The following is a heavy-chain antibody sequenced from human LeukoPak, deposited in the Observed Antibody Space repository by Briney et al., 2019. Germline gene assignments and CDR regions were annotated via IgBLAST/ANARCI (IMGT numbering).Heavy chain of an antibody. CDR3: ARGPRGTTYYYYYMDV. CDR2: INPNSGGT. V-gene: IGHV1-2*02. D-gene: IGHD1-7*01. CDR1: GYTFTGYY. Sequence: SVKVSCKASGYTFTGYYMHWVRQAPGQGLEWMGWINPNSGGTNYAQKFQGRVTMTRDTSISTAYMELSRLRSDDTAVYYCARGPRGTTYYYYYMDVWGKGTTVTVSS. J-gene: IGHJ6*03.